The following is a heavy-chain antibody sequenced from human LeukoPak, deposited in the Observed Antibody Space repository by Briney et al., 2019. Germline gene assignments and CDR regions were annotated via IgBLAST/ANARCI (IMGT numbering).Heavy chain of an antibody. CDR1: GYTFTSYA. CDR2: INAGSGNT. D-gene: IGHD3-3*01. V-gene: IGHV1-3*01. CDR3: ARDLGVLRFLEWPYGMDV. Sequence: ASVKVSCKASGYTFTSYAMHWVRQAPGQRLEWMGWINAGSGNTKYSQKFQGRVTITRDTSASTAYMELSSLRSEDTAVYYCARDLGVLRFLEWPYGMDVWGQGTTVTVSS. J-gene: IGHJ6*02.